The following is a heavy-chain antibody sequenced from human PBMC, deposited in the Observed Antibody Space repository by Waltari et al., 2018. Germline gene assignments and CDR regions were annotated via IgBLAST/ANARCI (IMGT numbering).Heavy chain of an antibody. D-gene: IGHD2-15*01. Sequence: QVQLQESGPGLVKPSQTLSLTCTVSGGSISSGSYYWSWIRPPAGKGLEWIGRIYTSGSTNYNPSLKSRVTISVDTSKNQFSLKLSSVTAADTAVYYCARGVPLGYCSGGSCYEWGQGTLVTVSS. J-gene: IGHJ4*02. V-gene: IGHV4-61*02. CDR1: GGSISSGSYY. CDR3: ARGVPLGYCSGGSCYE. CDR2: IYTSGST.